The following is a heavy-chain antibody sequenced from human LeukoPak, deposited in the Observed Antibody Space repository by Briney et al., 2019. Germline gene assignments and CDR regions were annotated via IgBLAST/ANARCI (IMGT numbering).Heavy chain of an antibody. V-gene: IGHV4-30-2*01. D-gene: IGHD3-16*01. Sequence: SETLSLTCAVSGGSISSGGYSWSWIRQPPGKGLEWIGYIYHSGSTYYNPSLKSRVTISVDRSKNQFSLKLSSVTAADTAVYYCARATYYFDCCGQGTLVTVSS. CDR3: ARATYYFDC. J-gene: IGHJ4*02. CDR1: GGSISSGGYS. CDR2: IYHSGST.